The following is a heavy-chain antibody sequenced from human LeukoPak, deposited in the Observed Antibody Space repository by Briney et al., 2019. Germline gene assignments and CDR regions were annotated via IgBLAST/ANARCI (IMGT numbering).Heavy chain of an antibody. V-gene: IGHV1-69*13. D-gene: IGHD3-10*01. Sequence: ASVKVSCKASGGTFISYAISWVRQAPGQGLEWRGGIIPIFGTANYAQKFQGRVTITADESTSTAYMELSSLRSEDTAVYYCAGENYYGSGSYSTLPWFDPWGQGTLVTVSS. CDR1: GGTFISYA. J-gene: IGHJ5*02. CDR3: AGENYYGSGSYSTLPWFDP. CDR2: IIPIFGTA.